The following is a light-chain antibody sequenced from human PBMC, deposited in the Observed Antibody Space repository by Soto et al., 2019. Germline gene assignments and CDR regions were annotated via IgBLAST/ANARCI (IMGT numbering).Light chain of an antibody. Sequence: QSALSQPASVSGSPGQSIAISCTGTSSDVGDHDTVSWYQQHPGKAPKLIIFDVTSRPSGVSNRFSGSKSGNTASLTISGLQAEDEADFYCSSYTSSNTVLFGGGTKLTVL. CDR2: DVT. J-gene: IGLJ2*01. CDR3: SSYTSSNTVL. CDR1: SSDVGDHDT. V-gene: IGLV2-14*01.